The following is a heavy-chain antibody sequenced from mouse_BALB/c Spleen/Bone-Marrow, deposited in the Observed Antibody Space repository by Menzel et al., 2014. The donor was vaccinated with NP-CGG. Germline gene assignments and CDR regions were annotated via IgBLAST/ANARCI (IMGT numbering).Heavy chain of an antibody. CDR2: INPNNGGV. CDR1: GYTFTDYN. J-gene: IGHJ3*01. D-gene: IGHD1-1*01. CDR3: ATRYYGGSCCFDY. V-gene: IGHV1-18*01. Sequence: EVQLQQSGPELVKPGASVKLSCKASGYTFTDYNMDWVKQSPGQSLEWIGDINPNNGGVFYNQKFKGKATMTVDKSSSTAYMEHSSLTSEDTAVYFCATRYYGGSCCFDYWGQGTLLTVSA.